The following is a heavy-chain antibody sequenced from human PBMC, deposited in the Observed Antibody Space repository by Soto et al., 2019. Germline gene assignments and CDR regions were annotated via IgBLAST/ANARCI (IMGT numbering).Heavy chain of an antibody. D-gene: IGHD3-22*01. CDR1: GFSLSTSGMR. Sequence: GSGPTLVNPTQTLTLTCTFSGFSLSTSGMRVSWIRQPPGKALEWLARIDWDDDKFYSTSLKTRLTISKDTSKNQVVLTMTNMDPVDTATYYCARSRSYYYDSSGSSDAFDIWGQGTMVTVSS. CDR2: IDWDDDK. J-gene: IGHJ3*02. V-gene: IGHV2-70*04. CDR3: ARSRSYYYDSSGSSDAFDI.